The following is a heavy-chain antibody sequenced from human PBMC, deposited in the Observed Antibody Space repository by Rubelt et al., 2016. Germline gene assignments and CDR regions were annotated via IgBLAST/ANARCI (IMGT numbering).Heavy chain of an antibody. CDR3: AREAYSGRYPLIDY. D-gene: IGHD1-26*01. CDR2: INPSGGST. Sequence: QVQLVQSGAEVKKPGASVKVSCKASGYTFTSYYMHWVRQAPGQGLEWMGIINPSGGSTSYAQKSQGRVTMTRDTSTSTVYMELRSLRSDDTAVYYCAREAYSGRYPLIDYWGQGTLVTVSS. CDR1: GYTFTSYY. V-gene: IGHV1-46*01. J-gene: IGHJ4*02.